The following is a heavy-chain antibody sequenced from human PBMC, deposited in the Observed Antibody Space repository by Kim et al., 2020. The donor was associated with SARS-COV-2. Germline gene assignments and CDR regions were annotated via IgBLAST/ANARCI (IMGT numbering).Heavy chain of an antibody. CDR1: GFNFSGPA. D-gene: IGHD4-4*01. CDR3: TRLGGDYSGSDF. Sequence: GESLKISCAASGFNFSGPAIHWVRQSSGRGLEWVGRIRSKANNYATAYGASVKGRFTISRDDSKNTAYLQMISLKTEDSAVYYCTRLGGDYSGSDFWGQGTLVTVSS. CDR2: IRSKANNYAT. J-gene: IGHJ4*02. V-gene: IGHV3-73*01.